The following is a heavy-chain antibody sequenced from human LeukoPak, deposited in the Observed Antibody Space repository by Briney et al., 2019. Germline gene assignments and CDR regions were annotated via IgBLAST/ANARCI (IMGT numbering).Heavy chain of an antibody. Sequence: GGSLRLSCAASGFTFSRYGMSWVRRAPGKGLEWVSAISGSGDSTYYADSVKGRFTISRDNAKNALYLQMNSLRAEDTAVYYCARARSLLFMDVWGKGTTVTISS. CDR2: ISGSGDST. V-gene: IGHV3-23*01. J-gene: IGHJ6*03. CDR1: GFTFSRYG. CDR3: ARARSLLFMDV. D-gene: IGHD3-10*01.